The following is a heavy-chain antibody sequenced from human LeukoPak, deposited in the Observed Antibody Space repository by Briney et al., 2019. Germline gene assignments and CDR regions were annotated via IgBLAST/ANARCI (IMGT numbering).Heavy chain of an antibody. D-gene: IGHD3-16*02. CDR3: ARGSGSYRPLYFFDY. CDR1: GGSLSNYY. V-gene: IGHV4-4*07. J-gene: IGHJ4*02. CDR2: IYTSGGT. Sequence: SETLSLTCSVSGGSLSNYYWNWIRQPAGKGLEWIGRIYTSGGTNYNPSLKSRVTMSLDMSQKEVSLTLSSMTAADTAVYFCARGSGSYRPLYFFDYWGQGNLVTVSS.